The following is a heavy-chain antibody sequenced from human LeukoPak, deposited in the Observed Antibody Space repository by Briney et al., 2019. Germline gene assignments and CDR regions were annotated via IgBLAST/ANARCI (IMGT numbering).Heavy chain of an antibody. Sequence: SQTLSLTCAVSGGSISSGGYSWSWIRQPPGKGLEWIGYIYHSGSTYYNPSLKSRVTISVDRSKNQSSLKLSSVTAADTAVYYCARDNYYDSSGYWDHNWFGPWGQGTLVTVSS. D-gene: IGHD3-22*01. CDR3: ARDNYYDSSGYWDHNWFGP. CDR2: IYHSGST. CDR1: GGSISSGGYS. V-gene: IGHV4-30-2*01. J-gene: IGHJ5*02.